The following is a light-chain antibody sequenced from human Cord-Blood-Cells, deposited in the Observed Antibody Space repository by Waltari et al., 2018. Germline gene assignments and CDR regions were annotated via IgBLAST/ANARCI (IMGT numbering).Light chain of an antibody. J-gene: IGKJ2*01. CDR1: QSVSSN. Sequence: ELVMTQSPATLSVSPGERATLSCRASQSVSSNLARYPQKPGQAPRLRIYGASTRATGIPARFSGSGSGTEFTLTISSLQSEDFAVYYCQQYNNWPYTFGQGTKLEIK. CDR2: GAS. CDR3: QQYNNWPYT. V-gene: IGKV3-15*01.